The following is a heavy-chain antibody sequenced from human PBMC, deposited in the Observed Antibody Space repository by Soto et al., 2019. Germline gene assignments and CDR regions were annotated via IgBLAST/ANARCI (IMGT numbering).Heavy chain of an antibody. CDR2: IRSKGYGGTT. Sequence: HPGGSLRLSCKASGFTFGDYAMSWFRQAPGKGLEWVGFIRSKGYGGTTDYAASVKGRFTISRDDSKSIAYLQMNSLKTEDTAVYYCTRDRTWSGYSSGPDFYYMDVWGKGTTVTVSS. J-gene: IGHJ6*03. CDR3: TRDRTWSGYSSGPDFYYMDV. CDR1: GFTFGDYA. V-gene: IGHV3-49*03. D-gene: IGHD6-19*01.